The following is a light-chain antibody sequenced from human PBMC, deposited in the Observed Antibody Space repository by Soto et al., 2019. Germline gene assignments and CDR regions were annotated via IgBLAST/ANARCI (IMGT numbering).Light chain of an antibody. CDR1: QSVSNNY. CDR2: GVS. Sequence: EIVLTQSPGTLSLSPGERATLSCRASQSVSNNYLAWYQQKPGQAPRLLIYGVSNRAPAIPDRFSGSGSGTDFTLTMRRLEPEDYAVYYCQQYGGSGTSGQGVKV. J-gene: IGKJ1*01. CDR3: QQYGGSGT. V-gene: IGKV3-20*01.